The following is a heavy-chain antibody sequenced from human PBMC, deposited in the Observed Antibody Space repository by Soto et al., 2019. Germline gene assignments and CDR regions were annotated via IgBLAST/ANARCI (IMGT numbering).Heavy chain of an antibody. Sequence: QLQLQESGPGLVKPSETLSLTCTVSGGSISSSSYYWGWIRQPPGKGLEWIGSIYYSGSTYYNPSLMSRVTRSVDTSKNQFSLKLSSVTAADTAVYYCARPGNYGSGSYLYYLDYWGQGTLVTVSS. CDR2: IYYSGST. D-gene: IGHD3-10*01. CDR3: ARPGNYGSGSYLYYLDY. V-gene: IGHV4-39*01. J-gene: IGHJ4*02. CDR1: GGSISSSSYY.